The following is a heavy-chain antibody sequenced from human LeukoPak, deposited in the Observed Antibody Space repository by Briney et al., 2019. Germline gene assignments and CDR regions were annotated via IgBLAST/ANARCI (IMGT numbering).Heavy chain of an antibody. CDR3: AKGEGDGYSVY. CDR2: ISGSGGST. D-gene: IGHD3-22*01. V-gene: IGHV3-23*01. Sequence: VGSLRLSCAASGFTFSSCAMSWVRQAPGKGLEWVSAISGSGGSTYYADSVKGRFTISRDNSKNTLYLQMNSLRAEDTAVYYCAKGEGDGYSVYWGQGTLVTVSS. CDR1: GFTFSSCA. J-gene: IGHJ4*02.